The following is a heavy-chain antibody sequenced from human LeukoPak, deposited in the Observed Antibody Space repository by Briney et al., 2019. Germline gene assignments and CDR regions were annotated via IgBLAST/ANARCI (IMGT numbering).Heavy chain of an antibody. CDR2: INPNSGGT. D-gene: IGHD6-19*01. V-gene: IGHV1-2*02. Sequence: ASVKVSCKASGYTFTGYYMDWVRQAPGQGLEWMGWINPNSGGTNYAQKFQGRVTMTRDTSISTAYMELSRLRSDDTAVYYCARDRIAVAGTGSTYSEYYFDYWGQGTLVTVSS. CDR3: ARDRIAVAGTGSTYSEYYFDY. J-gene: IGHJ4*02. CDR1: GYTFTGYY.